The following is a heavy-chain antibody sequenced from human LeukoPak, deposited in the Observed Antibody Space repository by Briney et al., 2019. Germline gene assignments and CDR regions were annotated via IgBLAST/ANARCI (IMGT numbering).Heavy chain of an antibody. V-gene: IGHV4-59*12. CDR1: DDSITIYY. CDR2: IDHTGIT. Sequence: SETLSPTCTVSDDSITIYYWTWIWQPPGKGLEWIGYIDHTGITNYNPSLNSRVTISRDTSKNHFSLELSSVTAADTAVYYCAREGDSSSVGWFDPWGQGTLVTVSS. CDR3: AREGDSSSVGWFDP. D-gene: IGHD6-13*01. J-gene: IGHJ5*02.